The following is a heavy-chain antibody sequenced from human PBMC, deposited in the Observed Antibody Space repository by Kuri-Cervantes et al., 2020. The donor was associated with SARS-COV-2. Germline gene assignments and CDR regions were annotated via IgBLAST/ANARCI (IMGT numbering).Heavy chain of an antibody. Sequence: LSLTCAASGFTFRSYWMSWVRQAPGKGLEWVANIKQDGSEKYYVDSVKGRFTISRDNAKNSLYLQMNSLRAEDTAVYYYAREAFGYCSGGSCYSHYWGQGTLVTVSS. CDR3: AREAFGYCSGGSCYSHY. CDR2: IKQDGSEK. D-gene: IGHD2-15*01. J-gene: IGHJ4*02. CDR1: GFTFRSYW. V-gene: IGHV3-7*01.